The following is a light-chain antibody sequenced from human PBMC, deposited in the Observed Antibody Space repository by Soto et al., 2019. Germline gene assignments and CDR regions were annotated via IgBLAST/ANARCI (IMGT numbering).Light chain of an antibody. Sequence: PGERVTVSCRASQSVSSTYLAWYHQKSGHAPRLLIYRVSTRATGIPDRFSGSGSGTDFSLIISRLEPEDAAVYYCRQYAAAPLTFGGGP. CDR3: RQYAAAPLT. CDR1: QSVSSTY. CDR2: RVS. V-gene: IGKV3-20*01. J-gene: IGKJ4*01.